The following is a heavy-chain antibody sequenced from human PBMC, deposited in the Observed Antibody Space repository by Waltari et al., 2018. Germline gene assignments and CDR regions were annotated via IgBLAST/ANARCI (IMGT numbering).Heavy chain of an antibody. Sequence: EVQLLESGGGLVQPGGSLILSWSDSGFTLSSYAMSWVRQAPGKGLEWGSAITTVGSSVCADAVKARFTISSDNSKNTLYLEMNSLRAEDTAVYYCARASRYDSGWTAYYDYWGQGTLVTVSS. CDR3: ARASRYDSGWTAYYDY. J-gene: IGHJ4*02. V-gene: IGHV3-23*01. CDR2: ITTVGSS. D-gene: IGHD6-19*01. CDR1: GFTLSSYA.